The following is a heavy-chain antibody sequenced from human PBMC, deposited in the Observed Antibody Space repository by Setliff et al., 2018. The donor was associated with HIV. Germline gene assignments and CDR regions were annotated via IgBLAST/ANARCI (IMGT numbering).Heavy chain of an antibody. D-gene: IGHD3-22*01. CDR2: IFPGDSDT. V-gene: IGHV5-51*01. J-gene: IGHJ1*01. CDR1: GYTFTDYY. Sequence: GESLKISCKGSGYTFTDYYIGWVRQMPGKGLEWMGIIFPGDSDTTYSSSFQGQVTISADKSINTAYLQWSSLKASDTAMYYCARLGDSFDSSGYYYSAEYFQHWGQGTLVTVS. CDR3: ARLGDSFDSSGYYYSAEYFQH.